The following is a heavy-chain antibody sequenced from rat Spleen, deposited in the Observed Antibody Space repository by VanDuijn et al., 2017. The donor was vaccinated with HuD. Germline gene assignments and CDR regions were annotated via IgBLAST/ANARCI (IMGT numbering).Heavy chain of an antibody. CDR1: GFTFSDFY. CDR3: VRLYNNHGYWYFDF. CDR2: IKFEDFTP. Sequence: EVQLVESGGGLVQPGRSLKLSCAASGFTFSDFYMAWVRQAPKKGLEWVASIKFEDFTPYDRDSVMGRFTISRDDGESTLYLQMNSLRSEDTSTYYCVRLYNNHGYWYFDFWGPGTMVTVSS. D-gene: IGHD1-5*01. V-gene: IGHV5-22*01. J-gene: IGHJ1*01.